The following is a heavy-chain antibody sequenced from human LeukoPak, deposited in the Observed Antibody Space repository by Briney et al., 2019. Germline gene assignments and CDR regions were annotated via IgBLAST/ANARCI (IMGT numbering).Heavy chain of an antibody. J-gene: IGHJ5*02. CDR3: ASEDGSGSSRFDP. CDR1: GFTFSSYG. CDR2: IWYDGSNK. V-gene: IGHV3-33*01. Sequence: GRSLRLSCAASGFTFSSYGMHWVRQAPGKGLEWVAVIWYDGSNKYYADSVKGRFTISRDNSKNTLYLQMNSLRAEDTAVYYSASEDGSGSSRFDPWGQGTLVTVSS. D-gene: IGHD3-10*01.